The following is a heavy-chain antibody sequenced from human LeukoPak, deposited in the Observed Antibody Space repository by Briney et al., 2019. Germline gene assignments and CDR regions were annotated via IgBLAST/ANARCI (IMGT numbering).Heavy chain of an antibody. Sequence: GASVKVSCEASGYTFTGYYMHWVRQAPGQGLEWMGWINPNSGGTNYAQKFQGRVTMTRDTSISTAYMELSRLRSDDTAVYYCATEGFESSSSVDYWGQGTLVTVSS. D-gene: IGHD6-6*01. CDR1: GYTFTGYY. CDR3: ATEGFESSSSVDY. J-gene: IGHJ4*02. CDR2: INPNSGGT. V-gene: IGHV1-2*02.